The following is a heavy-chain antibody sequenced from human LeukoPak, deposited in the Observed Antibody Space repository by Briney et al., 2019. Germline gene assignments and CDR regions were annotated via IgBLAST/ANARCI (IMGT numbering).Heavy chain of an antibody. CDR3: ARDRSGITIFGVVDI. V-gene: IGHV1-69*13. CDR1: GGTFSSYA. Sequence: SVKVSCKASGGTFSSYAISWVRQAPGQGLEWMGGIIPIFGTANYAQKFQGRVTITADESTSTAYMELSSLRFEDTAVYYCARDRSGITIFGVVDIWGQGTMVTVSS. J-gene: IGHJ3*02. CDR2: IIPIFGTA. D-gene: IGHD3-3*01.